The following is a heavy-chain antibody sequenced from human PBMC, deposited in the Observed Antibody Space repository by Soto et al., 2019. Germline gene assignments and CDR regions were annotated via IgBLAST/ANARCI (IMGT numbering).Heavy chain of an antibody. CDR1: GDSVSSNSAA. CDR2: TYYRSKWYN. V-gene: IGHV6-1*01. J-gene: IGHJ6*02. CDR3: ARHRKRGFVMGV. Sequence: SPTLSLTCAISGDSVSSNSAAWNWIRQSPSRGLEWLGRTYYRSKWYNDYAVSVKGRISINPDTSKNPFSLQLSSVTPEDTAVYYCARHRKRGFVMGVWGQGTTVTVSS.